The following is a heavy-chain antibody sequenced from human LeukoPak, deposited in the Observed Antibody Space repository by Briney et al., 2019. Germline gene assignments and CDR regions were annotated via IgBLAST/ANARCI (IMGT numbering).Heavy chain of an antibody. Sequence: PGGSLRLSCAASGFTFSSYGMPWVRQAPGKGLEAVAVIWYNGSNKYYADSVKGRFTISRDNSKNTLYLQMNSLRAEDTAVYYCAREGTGAPGDWFDRWGQGTLVTVSS. V-gene: IGHV3-33*01. CDR2: IWYNGSNK. J-gene: IGHJ5*02. CDR1: GFTFSSYG. CDR3: AREGTGAPGDWFDR. D-gene: IGHD3/OR15-3a*01.